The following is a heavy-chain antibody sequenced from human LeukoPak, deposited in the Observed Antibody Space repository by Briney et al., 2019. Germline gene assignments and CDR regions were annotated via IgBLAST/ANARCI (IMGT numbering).Heavy chain of an antibody. Sequence: PSETLSLTCTVSGGSISSYYWSWIRQPPGKGLEWIGYIYYSGSTNYNTSLTSRVTISVVTSKNQFSLKLSSVTAADTAVYYCARVSVVPAAMDYYYGMDVWGKGTTVTVSS. D-gene: IGHD2-2*01. CDR2: IYYSGST. CDR1: GGSISSYY. V-gene: IGHV4-59*01. CDR3: ARVSVVPAAMDYYYGMDV. J-gene: IGHJ6*04.